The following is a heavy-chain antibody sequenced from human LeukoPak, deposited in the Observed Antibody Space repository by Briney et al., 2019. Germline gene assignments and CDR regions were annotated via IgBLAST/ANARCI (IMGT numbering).Heavy chain of an antibody. CDR3: ARWGYYDSSGYYNDY. CDR1: GFTFSSYE. D-gene: IGHD3-22*01. CDR2: ISSSGSTI. V-gene: IGHV3-48*03. J-gene: IGHJ4*02. Sequence: GGSLRLSCAASGFTFSSYEMNWVRQAPGKGLEWVSYISSSGSTIYYADSVKGRFTISRDNAKNSLYLQMNSLRAEDTAVYYCARWGYYDSSGYYNDYWGQGTLVTVSS.